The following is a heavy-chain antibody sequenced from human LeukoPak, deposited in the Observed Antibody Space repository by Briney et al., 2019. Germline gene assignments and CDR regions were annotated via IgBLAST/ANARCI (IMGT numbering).Heavy chain of an antibody. V-gene: IGHV3-23*01. Sequence: GGSLRLSCAASGFTFSSYAMGWVRQAPGKGLEWVSAISGSGGSTYYADSVKGRFTISRDNSKNTLYLQMNSLRAEDTAVYYCANPPYSSSFTPLLFPPDYWGQGTLVTVSS. CDR2: ISGSGGST. CDR3: ANPPYSSSFTPLLFPPDY. J-gene: IGHJ4*02. CDR1: GFTFSSYA. D-gene: IGHD6-6*01.